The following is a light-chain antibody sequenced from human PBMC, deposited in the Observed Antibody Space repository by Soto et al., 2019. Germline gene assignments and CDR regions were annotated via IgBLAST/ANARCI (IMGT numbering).Light chain of an antibody. CDR3: QQRYSSPLT. CDR1: QSISSY. Sequence: DIQMTQSPSSLSASVGDRVTITCRASQSISSYLNWYQQKPGKAPKLLIYAASSLQSGVPSRFSGSGSGTDFTLTIRSLQPEDFATYYCQQRYSSPLTFGGGTKVDIK. CDR2: AAS. V-gene: IGKV1-39*01. J-gene: IGKJ4*01.